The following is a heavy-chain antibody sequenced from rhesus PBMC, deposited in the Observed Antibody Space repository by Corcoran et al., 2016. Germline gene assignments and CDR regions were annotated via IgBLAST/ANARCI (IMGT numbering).Heavy chain of an antibody. CDR1: GGSIRSSY. Sequence: QLQLQESGPGLVKPSETLSVTCAVSGGSIRSSYWSWIRQAPGKGLEWIGNIYGRCRSTNYNPSLKSRVTLSIDTSKNQFALKLSSVTAADTAVYYCARLYGIVVAHDYWGQGVLVTVSS. V-gene: IGHV4-169*01. CDR2: IYGRCRST. D-gene: IGHD1-44*02. CDR3: ARLYGIVVAHDY. J-gene: IGHJ4*01.